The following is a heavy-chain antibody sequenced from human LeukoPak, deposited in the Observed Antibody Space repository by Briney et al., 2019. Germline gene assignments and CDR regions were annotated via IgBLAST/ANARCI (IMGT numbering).Heavy chain of an antibody. CDR1: GYSFISYW. Sequence: GESPQISSQGSGYSFISYWMGWVRPMPGQGLEWMGIIYPGDSETRYSPSFQGQVTISADKSINTAYLQWSSLKASDTAMYYCARQVAVAAWEYWGQGTLVTVPS. CDR3: ARQVAVAAWEY. J-gene: IGHJ4*02. D-gene: IGHD6-19*01. CDR2: IYPGDSET. V-gene: IGHV5-51*01.